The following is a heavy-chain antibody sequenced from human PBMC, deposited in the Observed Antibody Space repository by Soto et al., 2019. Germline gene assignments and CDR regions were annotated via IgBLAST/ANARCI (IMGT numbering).Heavy chain of an antibody. CDR3: ARRAYYVLRGNSNAQYYYGMDV. D-gene: IGHD3-10*02. J-gene: IGHJ6*02. CDR1: GYSFTSYW. V-gene: IGHV5-51*01. CDR2: IYPGDSNT. Sequence: GESLKISCKGSGYSFTSYWIGWVRQMPGKGLEWMGIIYPGDSNTRYSPSLQGQVTISVDKSISTAYLQWSSLKATDTAMYYCARRAYYVLRGNSNAQYYYGMDVWGQGTTVTVSS.